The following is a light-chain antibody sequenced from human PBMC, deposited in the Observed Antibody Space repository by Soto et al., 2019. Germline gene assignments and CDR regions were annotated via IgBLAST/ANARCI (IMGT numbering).Light chain of an antibody. V-gene: IGKV3-11*01. CDR1: QSVSRY. CDR2: DPS. Sequence: EIVLTQSPASLPLSPGERATLSCRASQSVSRYLAWYQQKPGQAPRLLIYDPSNRATGIQARFSGSGFGTDFTLTISSLEPEDFAVYYCQQRGNWPLTFGGGTKVEIK. CDR3: QQRGNWPLT. J-gene: IGKJ4*01.